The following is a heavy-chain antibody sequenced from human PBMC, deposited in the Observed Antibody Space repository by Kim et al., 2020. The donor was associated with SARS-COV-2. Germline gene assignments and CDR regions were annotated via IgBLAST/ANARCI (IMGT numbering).Heavy chain of an antibody. Sequence: KGRFTISRDNSKNTLYLQMSSLRAEDTAVYYCVKGLKREVYGDYPFAFDIWGQGTMVTVSS. J-gene: IGHJ3*02. CDR3: VKGLKREVYGDYPFAFDI. D-gene: IGHD4-17*01. V-gene: IGHV3-64D*06.